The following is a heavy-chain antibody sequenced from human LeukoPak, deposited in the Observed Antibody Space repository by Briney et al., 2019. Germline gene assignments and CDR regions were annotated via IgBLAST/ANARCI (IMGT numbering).Heavy chain of an antibody. CDR3: ARPTRSPTNWFDP. J-gene: IGHJ5*02. V-gene: IGHV4-39*01. CDR2: IYYSGST. D-gene: IGHD1-1*01. Sequence: PSETLSLTCTVSGGSISSSSYYWGWIPQPPGKGLEWIVSIYYSGSTYYNPSLKSRVTISVDTSKNQFSLKLSSVTAADTAVYYCARPTRSPTNWFDPWGQGTLVTVSS. CDR1: GGSISSSSYY.